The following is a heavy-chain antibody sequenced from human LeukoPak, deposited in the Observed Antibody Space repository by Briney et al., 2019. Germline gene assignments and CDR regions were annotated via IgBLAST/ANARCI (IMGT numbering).Heavy chain of an antibody. CDR3: AKGLWRDGYNPEYFQH. CDR2: ISGSGGST. J-gene: IGHJ1*01. D-gene: IGHD5-24*01. Sequence: GGSLRLSCAASGFTFSSYAMSWVRQAPGKGLEWVSAISGSGGSTYYADSVKGRFTISRDNSKNTLYLKMNSLRAEDTAVYYCAKGLWRDGYNPEYFQHWGQGTLVTVSS. V-gene: IGHV3-23*01. CDR1: GFTFSSYA.